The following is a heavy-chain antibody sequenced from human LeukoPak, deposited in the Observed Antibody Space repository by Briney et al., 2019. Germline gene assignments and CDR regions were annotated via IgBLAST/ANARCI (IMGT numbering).Heavy chain of an antibody. Sequence: SETLSLTCTVSDYSITRGYYWGWIRQPPGKGLEWIGNIYHSGETYYKSSLKSRVTISVDTSKNQFSLKLSSVTAADTAVYYCARQYYYDSSGVDPWGQGTLVTVSS. J-gene: IGHJ5*02. D-gene: IGHD3-22*01. V-gene: IGHV4-38-2*02. CDR1: DYSITRGYY. CDR3: ARQYYYDSSGVDP. CDR2: IYHSGET.